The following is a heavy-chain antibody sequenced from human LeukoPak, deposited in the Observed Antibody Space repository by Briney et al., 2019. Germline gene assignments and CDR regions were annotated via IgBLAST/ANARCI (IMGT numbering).Heavy chain of an antibody. CDR1: GGSISSYY. Sequence: SETLSLTCTVSGGSISSYYWSWIRQPPGKGLEWIGYIYYSGSTNYNPSLKSRVTISVDTSKNQFSLKLSSVTAADTAVYYCARVRLSVGFDPRGQGTLVTVSS. D-gene: IGHD3-16*01. CDR3: ARVRLSVGFDP. CDR2: IYYSGST. J-gene: IGHJ5*02. V-gene: IGHV4-59*01.